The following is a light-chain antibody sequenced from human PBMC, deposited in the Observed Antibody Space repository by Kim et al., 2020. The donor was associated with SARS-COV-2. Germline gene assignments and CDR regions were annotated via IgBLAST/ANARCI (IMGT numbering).Light chain of an antibody. CDR3: QQYGSSPRT. CDR2: GAS. V-gene: IGKV3-20*01. Sequence: SPGERATRSGRASQSVSSSYVAWYQQKPGQAPRLLIYGASSRATGIPDRCSGSGSGTDFTLTISRLEPEDFAVYFCQQYGSSPRTFGQGTKVDIK. CDR1: QSVSSSY. J-gene: IGKJ1*01.